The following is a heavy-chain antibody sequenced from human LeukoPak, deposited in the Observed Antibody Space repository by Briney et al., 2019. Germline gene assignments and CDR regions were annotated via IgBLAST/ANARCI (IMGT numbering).Heavy chain of an antibody. J-gene: IGHJ5*02. Sequence: GESLKISCKVSGYSFPSYWITWVRQVPGKGLEWMGRIAPSDSYTNYNPSFEGHVTMSVEKSITTVYLQWSSLKASDTAMYYCXRXXXXXYXTTQNWFDPWGQGTLVTVSS. V-gene: IGHV5-10-1*01. CDR2: IAPSDSYT. CDR3: XRXXXXXYXTTQNWFDP. D-gene: IGHD1-26*01. CDR1: GYSFPSYW.